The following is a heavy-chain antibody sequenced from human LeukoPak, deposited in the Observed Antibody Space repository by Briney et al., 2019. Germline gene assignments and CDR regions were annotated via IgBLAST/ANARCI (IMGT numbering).Heavy chain of an antibody. V-gene: IGHV3-21*01. Sequence: GGSLRLSCAASGFTFSSYSMNWVRQAPGKGLAWVSSISSSSSYIYYADSVKGRFTITRDNAKNSLYLQMNSLRAEDTAVYYCARDYCSSTSCYLPFGYWGQGTLVTVSS. D-gene: IGHD2-2*01. CDR1: GFTFSSYS. CDR2: ISSSSSYI. CDR3: ARDYCSSTSCYLPFGY. J-gene: IGHJ4*02.